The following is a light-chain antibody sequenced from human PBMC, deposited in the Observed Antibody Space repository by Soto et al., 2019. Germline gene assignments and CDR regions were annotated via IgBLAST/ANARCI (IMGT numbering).Light chain of an antibody. CDR2: GNS. CDR3: QSYDSGLRGWV. CDR1: SSNIGAGYD. J-gene: IGLJ3*02. V-gene: IGLV1-40*01. Sequence: QSVLTQPPSVSGAPGQRVTISCTGSSSNIGAGYDVHWYQQLPGTAPKLLIYGNSNRPSGVPDRFAGSKSGTSASLAITGLQAEDEADYYCQSYDSGLRGWVFGGGTTLTVL.